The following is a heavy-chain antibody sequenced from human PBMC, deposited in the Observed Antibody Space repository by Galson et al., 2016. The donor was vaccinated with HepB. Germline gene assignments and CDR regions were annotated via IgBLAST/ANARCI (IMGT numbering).Heavy chain of an antibody. J-gene: IGHJ5*02. D-gene: IGHD2-21*02. CDR2: IVPMFGAT. V-gene: IGHV1-69*01. Sequence: SCKASGGTFSTDGLSWVRRAPGQGLEWMGGIVPMFGATNYAQKFQDRVTITADESTNTAYMELSSLRSEDTAIYYCAREGCAGDCPKWFDPWGQGTLVTVSS. CDR1: GGTFSTDG. CDR3: AREGCAGDCPKWFDP.